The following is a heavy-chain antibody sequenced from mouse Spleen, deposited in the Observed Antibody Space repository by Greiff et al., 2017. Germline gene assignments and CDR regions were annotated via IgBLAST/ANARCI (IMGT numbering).Heavy chain of an antibody. Sequence: EVQLVESGGGLVKPGGSLKLSCAASGFTFSSYAMSWVRQTPEKRLEWVATISSGGSYTYYPDSVKGRFTISRDNAKNTLYLQMSSLRSEDTAMYYCARHGTFFDYWGQGTTLTVSS. CDR2: ISSGGSYT. CDR1: GFTFSSYA. D-gene: IGHD4-1*01. CDR3: ARHGTFFDY. V-gene: IGHV5-9-3*01. J-gene: IGHJ2*01.